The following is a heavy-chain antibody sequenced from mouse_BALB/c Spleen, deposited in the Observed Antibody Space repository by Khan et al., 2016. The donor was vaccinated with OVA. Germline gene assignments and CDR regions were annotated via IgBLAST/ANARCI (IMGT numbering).Heavy chain of an antibody. CDR3: ARTAMIKY. Sequence: EVKLLESGPGLVTPSQSLSLTCTVTGYSITSGYGWNWIRQFPGNKLEWMGYLSYSGSTNYNPSLYSRIFITRDTSKNQFFLQLNSVTTEDTATYYCARTAMIKYWGQGTTLTVSS. CDR1: GYSITSGYG. D-gene: IGHD1-2*01. J-gene: IGHJ2*01. V-gene: IGHV3-2*02. CDR2: LSYSGST.